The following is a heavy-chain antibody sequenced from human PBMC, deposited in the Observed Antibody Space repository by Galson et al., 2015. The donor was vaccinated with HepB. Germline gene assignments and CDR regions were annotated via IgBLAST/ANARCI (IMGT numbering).Heavy chain of an antibody. CDR1: GFSLSTSGVG. D-gene: IGHD1-20*01. V-gene: IGHV2-5*02. CDR3: ARPLYNWNDVGWFDP. Sequence: PALVKPTQTLTLTCTFSGFSLSTSGVGVGWIRQPPGKALEWLALIYWDDDKRYSPSLKSRLTITKDTSKNQVVLTMTNMDPVDTATYYCARPLYNWNDVGWFDPWGQGTLVTVSS. CDR2: IYWDDDK. J-gene: IGHJ5*02.